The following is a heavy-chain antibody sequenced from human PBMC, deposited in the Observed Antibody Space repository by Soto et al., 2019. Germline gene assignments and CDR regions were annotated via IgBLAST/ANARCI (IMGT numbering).Heavy chain of an antibody. Sequence: LVESGGGLVSPGGSLRLSCVASGFRFSDHSMTWVCQSPGTRLQLIAYISSSSDYIYYAESVRGRFTVSRDNAKNALFLEMNSLRDDDTATYYCARLPKGSLVTAWGQGARVTGSS. CDR1: GFRFSDHS. V-gene: IGHV3-21*05. CDR3: ARLPKGSLVTA. CDR2: ISSSSDYI. J-gene: IGHJ4*02. D-gene: IGHD2-21*02.